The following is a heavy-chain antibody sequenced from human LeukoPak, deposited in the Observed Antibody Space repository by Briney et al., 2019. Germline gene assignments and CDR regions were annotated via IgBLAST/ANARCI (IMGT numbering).Heavy chain of an antibody. D-gene: IGHD2-21*02. CDR2: INSDGSST. CDR1: GFTFSSYW. Sequence: PGGSLRLSCAASGFTFSSYWMHWVRQAPGKGLVWVSRINSDGSSTSYADSVKGRFTISRDNAKNTLYLQMNSLRAEDTAVYYCSRGGDSHYFDYWGQGTLVTVSS. V-gene: IGHV3-74*01. CDR3: SRGGDSHYFDY. J-gene: IGHJ4*02.